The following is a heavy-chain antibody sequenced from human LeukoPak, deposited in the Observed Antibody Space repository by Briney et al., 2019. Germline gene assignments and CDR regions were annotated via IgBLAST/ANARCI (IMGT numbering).Heavy chain of an antibody. CDR1: GFSFTSCA. CDR3: AKDNRRHYTSGPNPDSLH. D-gene: IGHD6-19*01. J-gene: IGHJ4*02. Sequence: PGGSLRLSCAASGFSFTSCAMSWVRQAQGKGLEWVSAVSRSGGATYYADSVKGRFTISRDNAKNSLYLQMNSLRVEDTAFYYCAKDNRRHYTSGPNPDSLHWGQGALVTVSS. CDR2: VSRSGGAT. V-gene: IGHV3-23*01.